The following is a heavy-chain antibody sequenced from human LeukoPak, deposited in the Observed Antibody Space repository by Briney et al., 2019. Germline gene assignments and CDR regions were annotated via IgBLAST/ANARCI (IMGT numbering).Heavy chain of an antibody. J-gene: IGHJ4*02. CDR2: IYASGST. CDR1: GGSFSGYY. D-gene: IGHD2-2*01. V-gene: IGHV4-59*10. CDR3: ARGLGDIVVVPAAEPYDY. Sequence: SETLSLTCAVYGGSFSGYYWSWIRQPAGKGLEWIGRIYASGSTNYNPSLKSRVTMSVDTSKNQFSLKLSSVTAADTAVYYCARGLGDIVVVPAAEPYDYWGQGTLVTVSS.